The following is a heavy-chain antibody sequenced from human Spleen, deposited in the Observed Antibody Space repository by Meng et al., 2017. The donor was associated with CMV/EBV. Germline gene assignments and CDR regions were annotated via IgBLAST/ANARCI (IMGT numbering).Heavy chain of an antibody. V-gene: IGHV3-30*04. CDR2: ISFDGKDK. CDR3: AKDGPYSGYYAGYYYGMDV. D-gene: IGHD3-22*01. J-gene: IGHJ6*02. Sequence: LSLTCAASGFTLSSYPMHWVRQAPGKGLEGVAFISFDGKDKFYAGSVKGRFTISRDNSKNTLYLQMNSLRAEDTAVYYCAKDGPYSGYYAGYYYGMDVWGQGTTVTVSS. CDR1: GFTLSSYP.